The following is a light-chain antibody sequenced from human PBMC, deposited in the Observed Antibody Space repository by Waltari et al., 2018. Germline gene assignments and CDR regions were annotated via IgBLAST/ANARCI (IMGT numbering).Light chain of an antibody. CDR2: DAF. Sequence: DIQMTQSPSTLSASVGDRVTITCRPSQSFGGSLAWFQQKPGKAPKLLIYDAFTLEPGVPSRFSGSGSGTEFTLTVSSLQPDDFATYYCQQYNNFPFTFGPGTTV. V-gene: IGKV1-5*01. J-gene: IGKJ3*01. CDR1: QSFGGS. CDR3: QQYNNFPFT.